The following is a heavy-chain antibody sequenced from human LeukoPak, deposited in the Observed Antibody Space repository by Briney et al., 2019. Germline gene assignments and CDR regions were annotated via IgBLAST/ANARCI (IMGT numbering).Heavy chain of an antibody. J-gene: IGHJ6*03. V-gene: IGHV4-59*01. Sequence: PSETLSLTCTVSGGSISSYYWSWIRQPPGKGLEWIGYIYYGGSTNYNPSLKSRVTISVDTSKNQFSLKLSSVTAADTAVYYCARVGQYYYYYMDVWGKGTTVTVSS. CDR3: ARVGQYYYYYMDV. D-gene: IGHD3-16*01. CDR1: GGSISSYY. CDR2: IYYGGST.